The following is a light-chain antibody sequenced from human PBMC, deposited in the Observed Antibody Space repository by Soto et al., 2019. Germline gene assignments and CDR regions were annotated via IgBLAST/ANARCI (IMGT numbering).Light chain of an antibody. CDR1: QGINNF. CDR3: QQYQAYPLT. CDR2: AAS. J-gene: IGKJ4*01. V-gene: IGKV1-16*02. Sequence: DIQMTQSPSSLSASVGDRVTITCRASQGINNFLAWFQQKPGKAPKSLIYAASNLQSGVPSKFSGSGSGTDFTLTISSLQSEDVATYYCQQYQAYPLTFGGGTKVEIK.